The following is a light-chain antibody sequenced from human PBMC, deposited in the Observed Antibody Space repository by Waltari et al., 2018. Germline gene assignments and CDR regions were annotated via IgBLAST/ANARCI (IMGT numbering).Light chain of an antibody. V-gene: IGLV4-69*01. Sequence: QLVLTQSPSASASLGASVKLTCTLSSGHSSNVIAWHQQQPEKGPRYLMKVNSDGSHSKGDEIPDRFSGSSSGAERYLTISSVQSEDEADYYCQTGGQGTWVFGGGTKLTVL. CDR1: SGHSSNV. J-gene: IGLJ3*02. CDR3: QTGGQGTWV. CDR2: VNSDGSH.